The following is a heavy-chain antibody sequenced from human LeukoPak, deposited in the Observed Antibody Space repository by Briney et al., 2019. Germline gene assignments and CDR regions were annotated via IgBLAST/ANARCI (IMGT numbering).Heavy chain of an antibody. Sequence: GGSLRLSCAASGFTVSSNYMSWVRQAPGKGLEWVSVIYRGGSTYYADSVKGRVTVSRDNSRNTLYLQMNSLRAEDTAVYYCARGIVAAGTRDAFDIWGQGTTVTVSS. V-gene: IGHV3-53*01. CDR2: IYRGGST. D-gene: IGHD6-13*01. J-gene: IGHJ3*02. CDR3: ARGIVAAGTRDAFDI. CDR1: GFTVSSNY.